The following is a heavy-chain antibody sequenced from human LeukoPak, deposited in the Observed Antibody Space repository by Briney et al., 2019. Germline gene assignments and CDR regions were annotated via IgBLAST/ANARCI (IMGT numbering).Heavy chain of an antibody. CDR1: GGSFSGYY. CDR3: ARGDYYDASGYQPPFNY. CDR2: INRSGST. V-gene: IGHV4-34*01. D-gene: IGHD3-22*01. J-gene: IGHJ4*02. Sequence: SETLSLTCAVSGGSFSGYYWSWIRQPPGKGLEWIGVINRSGSTNYNPSLKSRVTMSVDTSKNHFSLKLSSVTAADTAVYYCARGDYYDASGYQPPFNYWGQGTLVTVSS.